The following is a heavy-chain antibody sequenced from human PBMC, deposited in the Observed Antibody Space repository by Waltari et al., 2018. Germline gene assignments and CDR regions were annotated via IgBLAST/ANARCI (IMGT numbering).Heavy chain of an antibody. CDR2: INIDGGYF. D-gene: IGHD5-18*01. CDR3: ARKGGRGYPYGPFYYDY. V-gene: IGHV3-74*01. Sequence: EVQLVESGGGLVQPGGSLRLSCSASCLRFGHYWLHCARQAPGKGLEWVARINIDGGYFSYTDSVKGRFTISRDNAKNTVFLQLNSVRAEDTAVYYCARKGGRGYPYGPFYYDYWGQGTLVTVSS. CDR1: CLRFGHYW. J-gene: IGHJ4*02.